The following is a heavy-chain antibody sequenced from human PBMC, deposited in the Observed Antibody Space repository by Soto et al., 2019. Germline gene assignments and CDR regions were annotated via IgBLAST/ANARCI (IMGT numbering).Heavy chain of an antibody. V-gene: IGHV4-39*01. J-gene: IGHJ6*02. D-gene: IGHD3-9*01. CDR3: ARRASRYFDQANYGMDV. Sequence: PSETLSLTCTVSGGSISSSSYYWGWIRQPPGKGLEWIGSIYYSGSTYYNPSLKSRVTISVDTSKNQFSLKLSSVTAADTAVYYCARRASRYFDQANYGMDVWGQGTTVTVSS. CDR1: GGSISSSSYY. CDR2: IYYSGST.